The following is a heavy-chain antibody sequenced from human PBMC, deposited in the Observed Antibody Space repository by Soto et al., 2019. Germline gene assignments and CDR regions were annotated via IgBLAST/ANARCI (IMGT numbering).Heavy chain of an antibody. D-gene: IGHD6-19*01. J-gene: IGHJ4*01. CDR3: AKGQIERTYSSGFDY. CDR2: ISAGGGSI. V-gene: IGHV3-23*01. Sequence: GGSLRLSCAASGFTFSSYAMSWVRQAPGKGLEWVSAISAGGGSIYYADSVKGRFTISRDNSKNTMYLQMNSLRAEDTAAYYCAKGQIERTYSSGFDYWGQEPGSPSPQ. CDR1: GFTFSSYA.